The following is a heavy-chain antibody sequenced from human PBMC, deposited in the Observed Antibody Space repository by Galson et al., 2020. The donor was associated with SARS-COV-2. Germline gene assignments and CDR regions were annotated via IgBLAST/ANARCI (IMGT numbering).Heavy chain of an antibody. CDR2: ISGDGGST. D-gene: IGHD5-18*01. V-gene: IGHV3-43*02. CDR3: AKAGGRYSYGYWVSVYYFDY. J-gene: IGHJ4*02. Sequence: TGGSLRLSCAASGFTFDDYAMHWVRQAPGKGLEWVSLISGDGGSTYYADSVKGRFTISRDNSKNSLYLQMNSLRTEDTALYYCAKAGGRYSYGYWVSVYYFDYWGQGTLVTVSS. CDR1: GFTFDDYA.